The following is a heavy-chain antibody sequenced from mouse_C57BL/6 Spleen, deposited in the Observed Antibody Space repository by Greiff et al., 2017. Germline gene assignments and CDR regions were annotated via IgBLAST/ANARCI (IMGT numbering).Heavy chain of an antibody. CDR2: INPSNGGT. Sequence: QVQLQQPGTELVKPGASVKLSCKASGYTFTSYWMHWVKQRPGQGLEWIGNINPSNGGTNYNEKFKSKATLTVDTSSSTAYMQLSSLTSEDSAVYYCANGPFWGSYFDYWGQGTTLTVSS. CDR3: ANGPFWGSYFDY. J-gene: IGHJ2*01. V-gene: IGHV1-53*01. CDR1: GYTFTSYW. D-gene: IGHD4-1*01.